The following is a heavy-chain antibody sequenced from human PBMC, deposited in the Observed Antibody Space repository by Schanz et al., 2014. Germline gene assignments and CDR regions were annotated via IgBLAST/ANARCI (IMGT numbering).Heavy chain of an antibody. CDR1: GFSFSDYY. J-gene: IGHJ3*02. V-gene: IGHV3-11*04. Sequence: VHLLESGGGLVEPGGSLRLSCAASGFSFSDYYMSWIRQAPGKGLEWVSAILGLASTTYYADSVKGRFTISRDNAKNTLYLQMNTLRAEDTAVYYCARKMKLGVYGGKGHDSLDIWGQGTMVTVSS. CDR2: ILGLASTT. D-gene: IGHD4-17*01. CDR3: ARKMKLGVYGGKGHDSLDI.